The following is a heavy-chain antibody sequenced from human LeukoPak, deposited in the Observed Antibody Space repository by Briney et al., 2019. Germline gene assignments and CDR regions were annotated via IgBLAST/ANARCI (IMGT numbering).Heavy chain of an antibody. CDR3: ERDARTSAPGGYQLDY. J-gene: IGHJ4*02. CDR1: GFTFSSYG. CDR2: IRYDGSIQ. D-gene: IGHD5-18*01. V-gene: IGHV3-30*02. Sequence: GGSLRLSCAVSGFTFSSYGMHWVRQAPGKGLEWVAFIRYDGSIQYYADSVKGRFIISRDISKNTLYVQMNSLRVEDTAVYYCERDARTSAPGGYQLDYWGQGTLVTVSS.